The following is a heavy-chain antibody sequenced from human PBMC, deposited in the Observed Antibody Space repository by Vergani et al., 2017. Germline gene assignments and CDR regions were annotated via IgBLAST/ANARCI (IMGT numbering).Heavy chain of an antibody. V-gene: IGHV2-5*01. CDR3: ARSSWSEYYFDY. D-gene: IGHD6-13*01. CDR2: IYWNDDK. CDR1: GFSLSTSGVG. Sequence: QVTLKESGPALVKPPKPLQLTCSLPGFSLSTSGVGVGWIRQPPGKALEWLALIYWNDDKRYSPSLKSRLTITKDTSKNQVVLTMTNMDPVDTATYYCARSSWSEYYFDYWGQGTLVTVSS. J-gene: IGHJ4*02.